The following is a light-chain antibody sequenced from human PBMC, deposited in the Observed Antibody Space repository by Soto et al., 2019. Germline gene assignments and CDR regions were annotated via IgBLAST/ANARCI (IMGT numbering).Light chain of an antibody. V-gene: IGLV2-18*02. J-gene: IGLJ2*01. Sequence: QSALTQPPSVSGSPGQSVTISRTGTSSDVGNYNRVSWYQQPPGTAPKLTIYEVNNRPSGVPDRFSGSKSGNTASLTISGLQAEDEADYYCCSYTTSDTLVFGGGTKLTVL. CDR2: EVN. CDR3: CSYTTSDTLV. CDR1: SSDVGNYNR.